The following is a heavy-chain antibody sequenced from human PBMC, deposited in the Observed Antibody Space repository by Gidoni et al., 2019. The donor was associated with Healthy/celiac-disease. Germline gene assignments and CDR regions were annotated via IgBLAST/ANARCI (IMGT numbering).Heavy chain of an antibody. D-gene: IGHD3-22*01. CDR2: IYYSGST. CDR1: GGSISSSSYY. J-gene: IGHJ4*02. CDR3: ARQDYYDSSGYYV. Sequence: QLQLQESGPGLVKPSETLSLTCTVSGGSISSSSYYWGWIRQPPGKGREWIGSIYYSGSTYYNPSLKSRVTISVDTSKNQFSLKLSSVTAADTAVYYCARQDYYDSSGYYVWGQGTLVTVSS. V-gene: IGHV4-39*01.